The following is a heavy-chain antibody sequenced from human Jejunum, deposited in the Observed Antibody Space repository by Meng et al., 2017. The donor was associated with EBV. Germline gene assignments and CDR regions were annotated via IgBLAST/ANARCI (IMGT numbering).Heavy chain of an antibody. CDR2: ICFSDYT. Sequence: QLKLQESGPGLVKPSETLSLTCTVSGGSISSSIYCWGWIRQPPGKGLEWIGSICFSDYTYHNPSLKSRVAISADTSKNQFSLSLTSVTAADTAVYYCAMGPDYAKSGYWGQGTLVTVSS. D-gene: IGHD4-17*01. CDR1: GGSISSSIYC. J-gene: IGHJ4*02. V-gene: IGHV4-39*01. CDR3: AMGPDYAKSGY.